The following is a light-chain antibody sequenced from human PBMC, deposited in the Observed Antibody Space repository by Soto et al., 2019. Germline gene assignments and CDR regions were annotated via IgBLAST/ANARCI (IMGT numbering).Light chain of an antibody. V-gene: IGKV3-20*01. Sequence: ENVLTQSPGTLSLSPGERATLSCRASQSVSSSYLAWYQQKPGQAPRLLIYGASSRATGIPDRFSGSGSGTDFTLTISRLEPEDFAVYYCQQYGSSWTFGQGTKV. CDR3: QQYGSSWT. J-gene: IGKJ1*01. CDR2: GAS. CDR1: QSVSSSY.